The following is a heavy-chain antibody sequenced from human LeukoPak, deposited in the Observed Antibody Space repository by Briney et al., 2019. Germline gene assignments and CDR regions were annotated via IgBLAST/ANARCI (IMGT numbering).Heavy chain of an antibody. Sequence: SETLSLTCTVSGGSISSYYWSWIRQPPGKGLEWIGYIYYSGSTNYNPSLKSRVTISVDTSKNQFSLKLSSVTAADTAVHYCARVIATQYYYYYYYMDVWGKGTTVTVSS. D-gene: IGHD1-26*01. V-gene: IGHV4-59*01. CDR3: ARVIATQYYYYYYYMDV. J-gene: IGHJ6*03. CDR2: IYYSGST. CDR1: GGSISSYY.